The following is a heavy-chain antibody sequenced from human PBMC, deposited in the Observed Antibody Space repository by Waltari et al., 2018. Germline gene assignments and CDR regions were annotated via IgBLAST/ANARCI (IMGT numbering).Heavy chain of an antibody. Sequence: QVQLQQWGAGLLKPSETLSLNCAVYGGGSVSDDYWNWTRQPPGKGLEWIGEINHSGSTNYNPSLKNRLTISLDTSKTQFSLKMRSVTAADTAVYYCARADRGRSGKYASPAWGPWGQGTLVTVSS. CDR1: GGGSVSDDY. CDR2: INHSGST. D-gene: IGHD1-26*01. V-gene: IGHV4-34*01. J-gene: IGHJ5*02. CDR3: ARADRGRSGKYASPAWGP.